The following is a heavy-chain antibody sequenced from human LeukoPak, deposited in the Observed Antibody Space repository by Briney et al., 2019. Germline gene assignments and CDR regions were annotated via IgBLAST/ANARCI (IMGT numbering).Heavy chain of an antibody. CDR3: AREGAAAGDY. Sequence: SSETLSLTCAVYGGSFSGYYWSWIRQPPGKGLEWIGEINHSGSTNYNPSLKSRVTISVDTSKNQFSLKLSSVTAADTAVYYCAREGAAAGDYWGQGTLVTVSS. V-gene: IGHV4-34*01. D-gene: IGHD6-13*01. CDR2: INHSGST. CDR1: GGSFSGYY. J-gene: IGHJ4*02.